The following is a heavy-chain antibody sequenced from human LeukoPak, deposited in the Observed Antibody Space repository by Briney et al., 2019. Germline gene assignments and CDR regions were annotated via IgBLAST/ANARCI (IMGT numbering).Heavy chain of an antibody. J-gene: IGHJ4*02. D-gene: IGHD3-22*01. CDR2: VSGSGGNT. CDR1: GFIFSAYG. Sequence: GGSLRLSCAASGFIFSAYGMSWVRQAPGKGLEWVSAVSGSGGNTYYADSVKGRFTISKDISKNTLYMRMSSLRAEDTAVYFCAKRRYDSSGHFDSWGQGTLVTVSS. V-gene: IGHV3-23*01. CDR3: AKRRYDSSGHFDS.